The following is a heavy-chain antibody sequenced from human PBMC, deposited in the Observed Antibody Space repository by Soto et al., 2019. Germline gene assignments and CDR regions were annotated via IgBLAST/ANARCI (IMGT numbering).Heavy chain of an antibody. J-gene: IGHJ6*02. CDR2: IYSGGST. D-gene: IGHD6-19*01. CDR1: GFTVSSNY. Sequence: EVQLVESGGGLIQPGGSLRLSCAASGFTVSSNYMSWVRQAPGKGLEWVSVIYSGGSTYYADSVKGRFTISRDNSKNTLYLQMNSLRAEDTAVYYCARDAGIAVAFGGDYYYYGMDVWGQGTTVTVSS. CDR3: ARDAGIAVAFGGDYYYYGMDV. V-gene: IGHV3-53*01.